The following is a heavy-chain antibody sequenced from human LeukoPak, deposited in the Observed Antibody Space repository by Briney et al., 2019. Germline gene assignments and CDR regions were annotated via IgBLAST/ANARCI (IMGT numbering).Heavy chain of an antibody. Sequence: ASVKVSCKASGYTFPSYFMHWVRQAPGRGLEWVGIINPTGGSTTYAQKFQGRVTMTRDTSTSTVYMELSSLRSDDTAVYYCARTAARRFDYWGQGTLVTVSS. CDR1: GYTFPSYF. V-gene: IGHV1-46*01. J-gene: IGHJ4*02. CDR3: ARTAARRFDY. D-gene: IGHD6-6*01. CDR2: INPTGGST.